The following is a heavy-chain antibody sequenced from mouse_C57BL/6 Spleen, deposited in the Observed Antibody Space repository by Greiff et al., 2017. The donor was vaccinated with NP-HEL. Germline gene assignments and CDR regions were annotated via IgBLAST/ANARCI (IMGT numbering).Heavy chain of an antibody. D-gene: IGHD1-1*01. CDR1: GFTFSSYT. V-gene: IGHV5-9*01. CDR2: ISGGGGNT. Sequence: DVMLVESGGGLVKPGGSLKLSCAASGFTFSSYTMSWVRQTPEKRLEWVATISGGGGNTYYPDSVKGRFTISRDNAKNTLYLQMSSLRSEDTALYYCARQIHYYGSSYGYFDVWGTGTTVTVSS. CDR3: ARQIHYYGSSYGYFDV. J-gene: IGHJ1*03.